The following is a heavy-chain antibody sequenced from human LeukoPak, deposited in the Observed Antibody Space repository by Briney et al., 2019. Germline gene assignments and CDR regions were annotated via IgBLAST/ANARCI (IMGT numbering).Heavy chain of an antibody. J-gene: IGHJ4*02. CDR3: ATRDYVWGSYVGGYFDY. D-gene: IGHD3-16*01. CDR1: GYSISSGYY. CDR2: IYHSGST. Sequence: SETLSLTCTVSGYSISSGYYWGRIRQPPGKGLEWIGSIYHSGSTYYNPSLKSRVTISVDTSKNQFTLKLSSVTAADTAVYYCATRDYVWGSYVGGYFDYWGQGTLVTVSS. V-gene: IGHV4-38-2*02.